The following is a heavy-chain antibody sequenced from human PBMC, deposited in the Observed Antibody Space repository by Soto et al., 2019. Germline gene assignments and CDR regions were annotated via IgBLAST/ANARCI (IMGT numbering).Heavy chain of an antibody. D-gene: IGHD3-3*01. J-gene: IGHJ6*02. CDR1: GGSMRGYS. Sequence: SSETLSLTCKVSGGSMRGYSLSWIRQTPGEGLEWIGYVSHSGRTDYSPSLKNRVTISLDMSKNHFALHVNSVDPADTAVYYCARVAMENYHDMWSGSTSSALDVWGQGTTVTVSS. CDR2: VSHSGRT. V-gene: IGHV4-59*13. CDR3: ARVAMENYHDMWSGSTSSALDV.